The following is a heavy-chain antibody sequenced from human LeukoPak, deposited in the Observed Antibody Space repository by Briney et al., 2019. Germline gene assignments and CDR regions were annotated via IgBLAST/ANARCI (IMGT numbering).Heavy chain of an antibody. CDR1: GFIFRHYA. CDR2: ISGSGDST. CDR3: AKAPVTSCRGAFCYPFDY. Sequence: GGSLRLSCSASGFIFRHYAVNWVRQSPGKGLEWVSGISGSGDSTYYADSVKGRFTVSRDNSKNTLYLQMNSLRVEDAGVYYCAKAPVTSCRGAFCYPFDYWGHGTLVTVSS. J-gene: IGHJ4*01. V-gene: IGHV3-23*01. D-gene: IGHD2-21*01.